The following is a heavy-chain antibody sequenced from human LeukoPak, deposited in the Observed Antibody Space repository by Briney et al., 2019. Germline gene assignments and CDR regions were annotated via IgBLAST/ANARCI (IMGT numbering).Heavy chain of an antibody. CDR2: ISGNGGST. CDR1: GVTFSTYC. Sequence: GGSLRLSCAASGVTFSTYCMHWVRQSPGRGLEYVSAISGNGGSTFYADSVKGRFTISRDNSMNTLYLQMGSLRAEDMAVYYCAREAPHSRELLFDPWGRGTLVTVSS. J-gene: IGHJ5*02. D-gene: IGHD1-26*01. CDR3: AREAPHSRELLFDP. V-gene: IGHV3-64*02.